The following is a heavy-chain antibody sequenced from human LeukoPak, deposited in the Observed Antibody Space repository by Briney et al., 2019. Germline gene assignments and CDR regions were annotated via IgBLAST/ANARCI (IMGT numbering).Heavy chain of an antibody. J-gene: IGHJ4*02. CDR3: ARDQNYYDATSYYGIDY. D-gene: IGHD3-22*01. CDR1: GYSFTGYY. CDR2: INPNSGAT. Sequence: ASVKVSCKASGYSFTGYYIHWVRQAPGQGLEWMGRINPNSGATNYAQRFQDRVTMTRDTSINTAYMELNRLRSDDTAMYYCARDQNYYDATSYYGIDYWGQGTLVTVSS. V-gene: IGHV1-2*06.